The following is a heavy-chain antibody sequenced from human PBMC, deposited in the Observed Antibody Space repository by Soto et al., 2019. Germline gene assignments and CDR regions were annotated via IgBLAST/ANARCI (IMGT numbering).Heavy chain of an antibody. CDR2: ISSSGSTI. D-gene: IGHD3-22*01. Sequence: QVQLVESGGGLVKPGGSLRLSCAASGFTFSDYYMSWIRQAPGKGLEWVSYISSSGSTIYYADSVKGRFTISRDNAKNALYLQMNSLRAEDTAVYYCATNYYDSSGYYYGVDYWGQGTLVTVSS. CDR1: GFTFSDYY. CDR3: ATNYYDSSGYYYGVDY. V-gene: IGHV3-11*01. J-gene: IGHJ4*02.